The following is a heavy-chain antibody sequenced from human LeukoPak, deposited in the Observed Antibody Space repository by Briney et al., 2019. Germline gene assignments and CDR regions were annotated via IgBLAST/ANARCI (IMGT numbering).Heavy chain of an antibody. J-gene: IGHJ4*02. V-gene: IGHV3-66*01. D-gene: IGHD5-18*01. CDR2: IYSGGTT. CDR3: ARSPSGYSYGYFDY. Sequence: GGSLRLSCAASDFAFGSYWMHWVRQAPGKGLEWVSVIYSGGTTYYADSVKGRFSISRDNSKNTVYLQMNSLRVEDTAVYHCARSPSGYSYGYFDYWGQGTLVTVSS. CDR1: DFAFGSYW.